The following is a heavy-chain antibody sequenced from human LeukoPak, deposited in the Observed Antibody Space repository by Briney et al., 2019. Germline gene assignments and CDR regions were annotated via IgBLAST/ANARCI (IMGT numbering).Heavy chain of an antibody. CDR2: IYTSGST. V-gene: IGHV4-4*09. D-gene: IGHD6-19*01. CDR1: GGSISSYY. J-gene: IGHJ4*02. Sequence: KPSETLSLTCTVSGGSISSYYWSWIRQPPGKGLEWIGYIYTSGSTNYNPSLKSRVTISVDTSKNHFSLKLNSATAADTAMYYCARDSAAVAVWGQGTQVTVSS. CDR3: ARDSAAVAV.